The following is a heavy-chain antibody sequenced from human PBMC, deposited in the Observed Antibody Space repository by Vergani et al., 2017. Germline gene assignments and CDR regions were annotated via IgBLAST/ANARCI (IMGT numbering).Heavy chain of an antibody. J-gene: IGHJ6*04. Sequence: EVHLVESGGGLVQPGGSLRLSCAASGFTFSSYSMNWVRQAPGKGLEWVSYISSSSSTIYYADSVKGRFTISRDNAKNSLYLQMNSLRAEDTAVYYCATFWLTTVATGPTDYYYGMDVWGKGTTVTVSS. D-gene: IGHD4-17*01. V-gene: IGHV3-48*01. CDR1: GFTFSSYS. CDR2: ISSSSSTI. CDR3: ATFWLTTVATGPTDYYYGMDV.